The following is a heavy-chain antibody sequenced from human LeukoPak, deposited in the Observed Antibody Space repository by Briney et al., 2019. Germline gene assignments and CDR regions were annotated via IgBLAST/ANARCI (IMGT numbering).Heavy chain of an antibody. V-gene: IGHV3-74*01. CDR3: TRDFDAATGY. Sequence: PGGSLRLSCGASGFTFSTYWMHWVRQAPGKGLGWVSRINPDGSSTGYADSVRGRFTISRDNAKNTLYLQMNSLRAEDTAVYYCTRDFDAATGYWGQGTLVTVSS. CDR1: GFTFSTYW. J-gene: IGHJ4*02. CDR2: INPDGSST. D-gene: IGHD3-9*01.